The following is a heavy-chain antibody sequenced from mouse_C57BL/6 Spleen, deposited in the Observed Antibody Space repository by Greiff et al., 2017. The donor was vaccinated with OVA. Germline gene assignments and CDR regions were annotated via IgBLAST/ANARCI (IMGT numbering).Heavy chain of an antibody. CDR2: IDPSDSYT. D-gene: IGHD3-2*02. J-gene: IGHJ4*01. CDR1: GYTFTSYW. Sequence: QVHVKQPGAELVMPGASVKLSCKASGYTFTSYWMHWVKQRPGQGLEWIGEIDPSDSYTNYNQKFKGKSTLTVDKSSSTAYMQLSSLTSEDSAVYYCARGGQLTYAMDYWGQGTSVTVSS. V-gene: IGHV1-69*01. CDR3: ARGGQLTYAMDY.